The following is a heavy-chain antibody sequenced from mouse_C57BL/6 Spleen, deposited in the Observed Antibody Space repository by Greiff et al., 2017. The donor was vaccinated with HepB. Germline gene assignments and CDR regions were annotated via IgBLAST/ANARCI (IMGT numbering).Heavy chain of an antibody. Sequence: QVQLQQPGAELVMPGASVKLSCKASGYTFTSYWMHWVKQRPGQGLEWIGEIDPSDSYTNYNQKFKGKSTLTVDKSSSTAYMQLSSLTSEDSAVYYCARHATVVEGVDAMDYWGQGTSVTVSS. V-gene: IGHV1-69*01. J-gene: IGHJ4*01. CDR2: IDPSDSYT. CDR3: ARHATVVEGVDAMDY. CDR1: GYTFTSYW. D-gene: IGHD1-1*01.